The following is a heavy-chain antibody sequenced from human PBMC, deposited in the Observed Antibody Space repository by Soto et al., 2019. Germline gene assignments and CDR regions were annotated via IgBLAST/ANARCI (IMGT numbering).Heavy chain of an antibody. J-gene: IGHJ6*03. D-gene: IGHD1-7*01. Sequence: SETLSLTCSVSGGSIDSTDFYWVWVRQPPGEGLEWIGSTYYRRNTYYNSSLRSRVTLSVDTSKNQFSLHLNSVTPEDTAVYYCAGTSSLQWYYMDVWDKGTTVTVSS. CDR1: GGSIDSTDFY. V-gene: IGHV4-39*01. CDR2: TYYRRNT. CDR3: AGTSSLQWYYMDV.